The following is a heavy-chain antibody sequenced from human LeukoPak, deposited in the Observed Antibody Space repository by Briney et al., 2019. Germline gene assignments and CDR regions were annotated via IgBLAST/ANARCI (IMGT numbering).Heavy chain of an antibody. D-gene: IGHD5-12*01. V-gene: IGHV3-30*18. CDR2: ISYDGSNK. J-gene: IGHJ4*02. CDR3: AKGRGYSGYGAMSYFDY. Sequence: PGGSLRLSCAASGFTFSSYGMHWVRQAPGKGLEWVAVISYDGSNKYYADSVKGRFTISRDNSKNTLYLQMNSLRAEDTAVYYCAKGRGYSGYGAMSYFDYWGQGTLVTVSS. CDR1: GFTFSSYG.